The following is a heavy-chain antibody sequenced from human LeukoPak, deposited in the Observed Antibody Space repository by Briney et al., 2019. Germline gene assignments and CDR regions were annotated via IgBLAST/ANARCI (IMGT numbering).Heavy chain of an antibody. Sequence: GGSLRLSCAASGFTFSSYAMHWVRQAPGKGLEWVAVISYDGSNKYYADSVKGRFTISRDNAKNSLYLQMNSLRAEDTAVYYCARSKTQDVDAFDIWGRGTMVTVSS. J-gene: IGHJ3*02. CDR2: ISYDGSNK. V-gene: IGHV3-30*04. CDR3: ARSKTQDVDAFDI. CDR1: GFTFSSYA.